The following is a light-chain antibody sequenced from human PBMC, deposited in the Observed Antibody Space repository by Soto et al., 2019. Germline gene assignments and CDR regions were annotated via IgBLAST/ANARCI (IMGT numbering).Light chain of an antibody. CDR1: QYISSY. CDR2: GAS. CDR3: QHYNSYSEA. J-gene: IGKJ1*01. Sequence: DIQMTQSPSSLSASVGDRVTITCRASQYISSYVNWYQQKPGKAPKFLIYGASDLQRGVPSRFSGSGSGTDFTLTINSLQPEDFATYYCQHYNSYSEAFGQGTKVDI. V-gene: IGKV1-39*01.